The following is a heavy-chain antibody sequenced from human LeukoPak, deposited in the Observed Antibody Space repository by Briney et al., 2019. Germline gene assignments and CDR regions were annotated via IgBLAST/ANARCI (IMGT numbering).Heavy chain of an antibody. V-gene: IGHV4-39*02. J-gene: IGHJ6*02. CDR3: ARDYGDYDYYYYGMDV. CDR2: IYYSGST. D-gene: IGHD4-17*01. CDR1: GGSISSSSYY. Sequence: TSETLSLTCTVSGGSISSSSYYWGWNRQPPGKGLEWIGSIYYSGSTYYNPSLKSRVTISVDTSKNQFSLKLSSVTAADTAVYYCARDYGDYDYYYYGMDVWGQGTTVTVSS.